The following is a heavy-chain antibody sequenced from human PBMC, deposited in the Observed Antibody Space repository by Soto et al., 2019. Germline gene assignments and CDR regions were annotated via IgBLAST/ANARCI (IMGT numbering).Heavy chain of an antibody. D-gene: IGHD2-21*02. CDR3: ARDKGYCGGDCYSYYFDY. CDR1: GYTFTSYG. J-gene: IGHJ4*02. CDR2: ISAYNGNT. V-gene: IGHV1-18*01. Sequence: QVQLVQSGAEVKKPGASVKVSCKASGYTFTSYGISWVRQAPGQGLEWMGWISAYNGNTNYAQRLQGRVTMTTDTSTSTAYMELRSLRSDDTAVYYCARDKGYCGGDCYSYYFDYWGQGTLVTVSS.